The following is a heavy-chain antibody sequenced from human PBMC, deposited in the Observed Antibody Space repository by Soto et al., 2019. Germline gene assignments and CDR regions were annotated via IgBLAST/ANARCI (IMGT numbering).Heavy chain of an antibody. V-gene: IGHV4-34*01. Sequence: QVQLQQWGAGLLKPSETLSLTCAVYGGSFSGYYWSWIRQPPGKGLEWIGEINHSGSTNYNPSLKSRVTISVDTSKNQFSLKLSSVTAADTAVYYCARGLRQWLVGRVYYFDYWGQGTLVTVSS. D-gene: IGHD6-19*01. CDR3: ARGLRQWLVGRVYYFDY. CDR2: INHSGST. CDR1: GGSFSGYY. J-gene: IGHJ4*02.